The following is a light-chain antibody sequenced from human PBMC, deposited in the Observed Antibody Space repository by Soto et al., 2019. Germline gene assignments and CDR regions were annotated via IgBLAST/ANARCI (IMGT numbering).Light chain of an antibody. Sequence: EIVLTQSPGTLSLSPGERATLSCRASQSVSSNYLAWYQQKPGQAPRLLIYGASSRATGIPDRFSGSGSGTDFTLTINRLEPEDFAVYYCQQYGTSPSTFGQGTKLEIK. V-gene: IGKV3-20*01. CDR1: QSVSSNY. CDR3: QQYGTSPST. CDR2: GAS. J-gene: IGKJ2*01.